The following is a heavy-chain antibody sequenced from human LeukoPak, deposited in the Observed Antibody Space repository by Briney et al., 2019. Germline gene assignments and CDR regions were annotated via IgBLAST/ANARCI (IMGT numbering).Heavy chain of an antibody. CDR2: IWFDGSHE. Sequence: GGSLRLSCAASGFAFNSYVIHWVRQAPGKGLEWVAIIWFDGSHEDYVDSVRGRFTISRDNSRNTMYLQMNSLRVEDTALYFCAKEVAFGAGAYDVCGQGTRVTVSS. CDR3: AKEVAFGAGAYDV. CDR1: GFAFNSYV. D-gene: IGHD3-10*01. J-gene: IGHJ3*01. V-gene: IGHV3-33*06.